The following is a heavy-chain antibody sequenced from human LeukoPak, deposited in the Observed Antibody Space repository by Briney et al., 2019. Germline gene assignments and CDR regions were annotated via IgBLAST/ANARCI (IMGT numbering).Heavy chain of an antibody. J-gene: IGHJ3*02. CDR1: GYTFTSYD. D-gene: IGHD3-10*01. Sequence: ASVKVSCKASGYTFTSYDINWVRQATGQGLEWMGWMNPNSGNTGYAQKFQGRVTMTRNTSISTAYMELSSLRSEDTAVFYCARHASVWSGDLLSLVAFDIWGQGTTVTVSS. CDR2: MNPNSGNT. CDR3: ARHASVWSGDLLSLVAFDI. V-gene: IGHV1-8*01.